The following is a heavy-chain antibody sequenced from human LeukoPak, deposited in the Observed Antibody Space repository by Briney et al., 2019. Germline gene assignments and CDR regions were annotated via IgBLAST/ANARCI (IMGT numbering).Heavy chain of an antibody. Sequence: PGGSLTLSCAASGFTLSNYGMHWVRQAPGKGPEWVAVIWYDGSNKYYADSVTGRFSISRDNSKNTLYLQMNSLRAEDTAVYYCARGVKTIDYWGQGTLVTVSS. V-gene: IGHV3-33*01. J-gene: IGHJ4*02. D-gene: IGHD3-10*01. CDR3: ARGVKTIDY. CDR2: IWYDGSNK. CDR1: GFTLSNYG.